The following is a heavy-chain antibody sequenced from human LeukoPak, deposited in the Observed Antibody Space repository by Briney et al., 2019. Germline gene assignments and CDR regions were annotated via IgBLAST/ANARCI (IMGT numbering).Heavy chain of an antibody. V-gene: IGHV4-39*07. CDR3: AGALATGAFDI. D-gene: IGHD5-12*01. J-gene: IGHJ3*02. Sequence: SETLSLTCTVSGGSISSSSYYWGWIRQPPGKGLEWIGSIYYSGSTYYNPSLKSRVTISVDTSKNQFSLKLSSVTAADTAVYYCAGALATGAFDIWGQGTMVTVSS. CDR2: IYYSGST. CDR1: GGSISSSSYY.